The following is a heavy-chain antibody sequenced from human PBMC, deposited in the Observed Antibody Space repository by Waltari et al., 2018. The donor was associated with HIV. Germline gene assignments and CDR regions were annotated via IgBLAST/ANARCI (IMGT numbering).Heavy chain of an antibody. CDR3: AREVGYNSGRNGWFDP. D-gene: IGHD6-19*01. CDR1: GDSVSSNTVG. J-gene: IGHJ5*02. V-gene: IGHV6-1*01. Sequence: QVQLQQSGPGLLKPSQTLPLTCDISGDSVSSNTVGWNWIRQSPSRGLEWLGSTYYKSKFYYGYADSVKCRRTISAYASKNQFSLQLMSVTPEDTATYYCAREVGYNSGRNGWFDPWGQGTLVIVSS. CDR2: TYYKSKFYY.